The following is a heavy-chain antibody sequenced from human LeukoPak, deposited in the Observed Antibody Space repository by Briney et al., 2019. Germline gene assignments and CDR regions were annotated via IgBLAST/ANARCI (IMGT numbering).Heavy chain of an antibody. CDR2: ISGSGGST. CDR3: VKDLISQGAAAGTGPFDY. CDR1: GFIFTNYA. D-gene: IGHD6-13*01. Sequence: GGSLRLSCAASGFIFTNYAMSWVRQAPGKGLEWVSAISGSGGSTYYADSVKGRFTISRDNSKNTLYPQMNSLRAQDTAVYFCVKDLISQGAAAGTGPFDYWGQGTLVTVSS. V-gene: IGHV3-23*01. J-gene: IGHJ4*02.